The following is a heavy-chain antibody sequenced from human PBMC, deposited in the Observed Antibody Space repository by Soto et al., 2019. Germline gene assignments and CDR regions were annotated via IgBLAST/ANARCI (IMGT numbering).Heavy chain of an antibody. J-gene: IGHJ6*03. CDR1: GGSISSYY. CDR2: IYYSGST. V-gene: IGHV4-59*08. Sequence: SETLSRTCTVSGGSISSYYWSWIRQPPGKGLEWIGYIYYSGSTNYNPSLKSRVTISVDTSKNQFSLKLSSVTTADTAVYYCASSTYYYYYMDVWGKGTTVTVSS. CDR3: ASSTYYYYYMDV.